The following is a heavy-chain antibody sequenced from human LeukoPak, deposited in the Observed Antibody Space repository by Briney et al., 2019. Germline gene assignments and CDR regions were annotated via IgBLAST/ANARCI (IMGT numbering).Heavy chain of an antibody. CDR2: IYYSGST. CDR3: ARGLSSSWFIDAFDI. J-gene: IGHJ3*02. Sequence: SETLSLTCTVSGGSISSGGYYWSWIRQHPGKGLEWIGYIYYSGSTYYNPSLKSRVTISVDTSKNQFSLKLSPVTAADTAVYYCARGLSSSWFIDAFDIWGQGTMVTVSS. V-gene: IGHV4-31*03. CDR1: GGSISSGGYY. D-gene: IGHD6-13*01.